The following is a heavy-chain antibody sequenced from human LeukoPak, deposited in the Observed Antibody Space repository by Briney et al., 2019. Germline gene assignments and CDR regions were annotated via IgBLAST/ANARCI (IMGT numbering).Heavy chain of an antibody. V-gene: IGHV5-51*01. CDR3: ARYGYVGYREENYYVDV. CDR1: GYSFTSYW. Sequence: GESLKISCKGSGYSFTSYWIGWVRQMPGKGLEWMGIIYPGDSDTRYSPSFQGQVTISADKSISTAYLQWSSLKASDSAMYYCARYGYVGYREENYYVDVWGKGTTVTVSS. D-gene: IGHD6-13*01. J-gene: IGHJ6*03. CDR2: IYPGDSDT.